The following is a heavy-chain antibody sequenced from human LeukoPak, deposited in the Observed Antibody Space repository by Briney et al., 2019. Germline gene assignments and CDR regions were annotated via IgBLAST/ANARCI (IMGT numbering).Heavy chain of an antibody. Sequence: ASVKVSRKASGYTFTSYGISWVRQAPGQGLEWMGWISAYNGITNYAQKLQGRVTMTTDTSTSTAYMELRSLRSDDTAVYYCARELLEAEYYYDSSGYLYAFDIWGQGTMVTVSS. D-gene: IGHD3-22*01. CDR2: ISAYNGIT. CDR3: ARELLEAEYYYDSSGYLYAFDI. V-gene: IGHV1-18*01. CDR1: GYTFTSYG. J-gene: IGHJ3*02.